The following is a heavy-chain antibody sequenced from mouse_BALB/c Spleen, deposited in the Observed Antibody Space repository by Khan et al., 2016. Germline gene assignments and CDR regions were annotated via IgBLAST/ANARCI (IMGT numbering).Heavy chain of an antibody. V-gene: IGHV1S26*01. CDR3: ARYSTTVVAPLDY. CDR2: INPSSSYT. J-gene: IGHJ2*01. Sequence: QVQLQQSGAELVRPGVSVKMSCKASGYSFTSYTMHWVKQRPGQGLEWLGFINPSSSYTNYNQNFKDKATLTADKSSSTAYMQLSSLTSEDSAVYFCARYSTTVVAPLDYWGQGTTLTVSS. D-gene: IGHD1-1*01. CDR1: GYSFTSYT.